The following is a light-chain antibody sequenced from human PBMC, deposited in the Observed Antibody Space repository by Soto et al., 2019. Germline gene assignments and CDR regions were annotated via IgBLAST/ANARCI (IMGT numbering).Light chain of an antibody. CDR2: AAS. CDR3: QQSYSTPYT. J-gene: IGKJ2*01. Sequence: DIQMTQSPSSLSASVGDRLPIPGRASQSIRSYLIWYQQKPGKAPKLLIFAASSLQSGVPSRFSGSGSGTDFTLTISSLQPEDFATYYCQQSYSTPYTFGQGTKLEIK. V-gene: IGKV1-39*01. CDR1: QSIRSY.